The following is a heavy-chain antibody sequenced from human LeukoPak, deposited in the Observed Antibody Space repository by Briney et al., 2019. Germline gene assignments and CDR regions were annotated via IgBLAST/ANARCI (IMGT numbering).Heavy chain of an antibody. V-gene: IGHV4-61*01. D-gene: IGHD2-2*01. CDR3: ARGQIVVVPAATFDP. CDR2: IYYSGST. J-gene: IGHJ5*02. CDR1: GGSFSSGSYY. Sequence: SETLSLTCTVSGGSFSSGSYYWSWIRQPPGKGLEWIGYIYYSGSTNYNPSLKSRVTISVDTSKNQFSLKLSSVTAADTAVYYCARGQIVVVPAATFDPWGQGTLVTVSS.